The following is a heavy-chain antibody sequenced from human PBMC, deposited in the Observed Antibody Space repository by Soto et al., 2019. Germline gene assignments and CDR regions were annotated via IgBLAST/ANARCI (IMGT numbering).Heavy chain of an antibody. CDR1: GYTFTSYY. D-gene: IGHD6-6*01. V-gene: IGHV1-46*01. J-gene: IGHJ4*02. Sequence: QVQLVQSGAEVKKPGASVKVSCKASGYTFTSYYVHWVRQAPGQGLEWMGIINPSGGDTSYAQKVQGRVTMTMDTCTSTVYMEMSSLRSEDTAVYYCARDLDDSTSSERVGIDYWGLGTLVTVST. CDR3: ARDLDDSTSSERVGIDY. CDR2: INPSGGDT.